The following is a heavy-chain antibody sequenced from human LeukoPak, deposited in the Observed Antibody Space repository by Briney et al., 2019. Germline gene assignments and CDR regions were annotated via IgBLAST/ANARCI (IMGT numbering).Heavy chain of an antibody. CDR2: IVSDGSST. V-gene: IGHV3-74*01. CDR1: GFTFSSYW. Sequence: GGSLRLSCAASGFTFSSYWMNWVRQAPGKGLVWVSRIVSDGSSTTYADSVKGRFSISRDNVKNTLYLQMNSLRVEDTAVYYCARGRPHGNDYWGQGTLVTVSS. J-gene: IGHJ4*02. D-gene: IGHD4-23*01. CDR3: ARGRPHGNDY.